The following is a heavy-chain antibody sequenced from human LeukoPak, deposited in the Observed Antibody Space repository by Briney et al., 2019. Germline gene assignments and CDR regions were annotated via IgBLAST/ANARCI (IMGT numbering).Heavy chain of an antibody. V-gene: IGHV3-23*01. D-gene: IGHD5-18*01. CDR1: GFTFSSYA. CDR3: ARGYSYGHDAFGI. CDR2: ISGSGGST. Sequence: GGSLRLSCAASGFTFSSYAMSWVRQAPGKGLEWVSVISGSGGSTYYADSVKGRFTISRHNSKNTLYLQMNSLRAEDTAVYYCARGYSYGHDAFGIWGQGTMVTVSS. J-gene: IGHJ3*02.